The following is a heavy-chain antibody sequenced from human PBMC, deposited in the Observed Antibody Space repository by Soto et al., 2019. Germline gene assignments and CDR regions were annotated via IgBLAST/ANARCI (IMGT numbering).Heavy chain of an antibody. CDR2: LSYDGSDK. J-gene: IGHJ4*02. Sequence: QVQLVESGGGVVQPGRSLRLSCAASGFTFSSYNMHWVRQAPGKGLEWVALLSYDGSDKSYADSVKGRFTISRDNSENTMYLQMNFLRLEDTAMYFCVRDKGVRAQEYYFDYWGQGTLVTVSS. V-gene: IGHV3-30*03. CDR1: GFTFSSYN. CDR3: VRDKGVRAQEYYFDY. D-gene: IGHD2-8*01.